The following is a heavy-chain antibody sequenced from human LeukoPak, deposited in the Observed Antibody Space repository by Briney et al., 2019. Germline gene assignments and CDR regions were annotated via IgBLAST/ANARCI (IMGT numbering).Heavy chain of an antibody. J-gene: IGHJ5*02. CDR1: GGSISSSNYY. CDR3: ARLWWYSSSSWWFDP. CDR2: IYYSGST. Sequence: SETLSLTCTVSGGSISSSNYYWGWIRQPPGKGLEWIGSIYYSGSTYYNPSLKSRVTISVDTSKNQFSLKLSSVTAADTAVYYCARLWWYSSSSWWFDPWGQGTLVTVSS. D-gene: IGHD6-6*01. V-gene: IGHV4-39*01.